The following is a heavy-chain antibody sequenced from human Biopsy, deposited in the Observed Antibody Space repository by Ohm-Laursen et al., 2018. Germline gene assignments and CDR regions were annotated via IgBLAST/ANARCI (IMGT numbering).Heavy chain of an antibody. CDR2: ISRENIV. Sequence: SLRLSCAASGFSFSDKYMSWFRQAPGKGLEWVSYISRENIVYYADSVKGRFIISWDNAKNSVHLQMSSLRAEDTAVYFCASPTFYASGYIDVGYGYWGQGTLVTVSS. J-gene: IGHJ4*02. CDR1: GFSFSDKY. CDR3: ASPTFYASGYIDVGYGY. V-gene: IGHV3-11*01. D-gene: IGHD5-12*01.